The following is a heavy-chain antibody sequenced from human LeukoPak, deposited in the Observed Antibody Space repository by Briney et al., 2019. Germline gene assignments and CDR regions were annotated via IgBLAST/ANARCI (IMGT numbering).Heavy chain of an antibody. CDR1: GGSFSGYY. D-gene: IGHD3-10*01. J-gene: IGHJ6*02. CDR2: INHSGST. Sequence: SETLSLTCAVYGGSFSGYYWSWIRQPPGKGLEWIGEINHSGSTNYNPSLKSRVTILVDTSKNQFSLKLSSVTAADTAVYYCARGRKTRYGSGSSWAYGMDVWGQGTTVTVSS. V-gene: IGHV4-34*01. CDR3: ARGRKTRYGSGSSWAYGMDV.